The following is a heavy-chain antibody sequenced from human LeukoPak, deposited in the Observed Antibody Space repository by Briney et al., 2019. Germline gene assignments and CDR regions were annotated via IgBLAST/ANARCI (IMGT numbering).Heavy chain of an antibody. Sequence: ASVKVSCKASGYTFTSYYLHWVRQAPGQGLEWMGVISPSGASTNYAQKFQGRVTMTRDTSTSTVYMELSSLRSEDTAVYYCAREGSCSSISCPIDYWGQGTLVTVSS. D-gene: IGHD2-2*01. CDR2: ISPSGAST. J-gene: IGHJ4*02. CDR3: AREGSCSSISCPIDY. V-gene: IGHV1-46*01. CDR1: GYTFTSYY.